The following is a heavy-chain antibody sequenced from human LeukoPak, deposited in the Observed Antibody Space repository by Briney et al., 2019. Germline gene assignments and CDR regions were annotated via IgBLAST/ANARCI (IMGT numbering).Heavy chain of an antibody. Sequence: SQTLSLTCTVSGGSISSGDYYWSWIRQPPGKGLEWIGYIYYSGSTYYNPSLKSRVTISVDTSKNQFSLKLSSVTAADTAVYYCARALGYYDSSGKKRDWFDPWGQGTLVTVSS. CDR1: GGSISSGDYY. D-gene: IGHD3-22*01. CDR2: IYYSGST. V-gene: IGHV4-30-4*01. CDR3: ARALGYYDSSGKKRDWFDP. J-gene: IGHJ5*02.